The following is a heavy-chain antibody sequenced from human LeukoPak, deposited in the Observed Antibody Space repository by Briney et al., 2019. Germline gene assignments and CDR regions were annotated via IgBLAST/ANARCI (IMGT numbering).Heavy chain of an antibody. Sequence: ASVKVSCKASGYTFTGYYVHWVRQAPGQGLEWMGRINPNSGGTNYAQKFQGRVTMTRDTSISTAYMELSRLRSDDTAVYYCARELGYRGYSYGAEVDYWGQGTLGTVSS. J-gene: IGHJ4*02. CDR2: INPNSGGT. V-gene: IGHV1-2*06. D-gene: IGHD5-18*01. CDR1: GYTFTGYY. CDR3: ARELGYRGYSYGAEVDY.